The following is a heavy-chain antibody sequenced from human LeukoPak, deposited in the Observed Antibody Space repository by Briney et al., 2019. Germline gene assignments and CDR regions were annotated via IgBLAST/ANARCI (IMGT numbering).Heavy chain of an antibody. J-gene: IGHJ4*02. CDR3: AKSWGGSTSYFDY. Sequence: GGSLRLSCAASGFTFSSYAMHWVRQAPGKGLEYVSAISSNGGSTYYADSVKGRFTIYRDNSKNTLYLQMNSLRAEDTAVYYCAKSWGGSTSYFDYWGQGTLVTVSS. D-gene: IGHD3-3*01. CDR2: ISSNGGST. V-gene: IGHV3-64*04. CDR1: GFTFSSYA.